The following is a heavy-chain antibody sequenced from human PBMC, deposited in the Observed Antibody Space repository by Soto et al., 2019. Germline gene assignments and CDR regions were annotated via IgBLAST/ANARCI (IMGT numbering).Heavy chain of an antibody. Sequence: EVQLLESGGGLVQPGGSLRLSCAASGFTFSSYAMSWVRQAPGKGLEWVSAISGSGGSTYYADSVKGRFTISRDNSKNTLYLQMKSLRAEDTAVYYCAKGNSGWYYFDYWGQGTLVTVSS. CDR3: AKGNSGWYYFDY. J-gene: IGHJ4*02. V-gene: IGHV3-23*01. CDR1: GFTFSSYA. D-gene: IGHD6-19*01. CDR2: ISGSGGST.